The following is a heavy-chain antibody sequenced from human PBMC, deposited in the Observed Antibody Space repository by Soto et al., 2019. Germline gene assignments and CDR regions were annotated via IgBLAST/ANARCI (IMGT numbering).Heavy chain of an antibody. Sequence: PSETLSLTCAISGAPITWRDYSWNWIRQPPGKALEWIGYIFHGGSTYYKPSLRSRVTISVDRSRTQFSLKMSSVTAADTAVYYCARGRVVVPAAVMFNCLDPWGQGALVIVSS. CDR1: GAPITWRDYS. CDR2: IFHGGST. CDR3: ARGRVVVPAAVMFNCLDP. J-gene: IGHJ5*02. V-gene: IGHV4-30-2*01. D-gene: IGHD2-2*01.